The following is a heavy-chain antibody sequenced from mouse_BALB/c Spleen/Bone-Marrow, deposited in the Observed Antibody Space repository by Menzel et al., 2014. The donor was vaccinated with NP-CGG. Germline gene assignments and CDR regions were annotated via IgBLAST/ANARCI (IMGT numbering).Heavy chain of an antibody. CDR2: INPSSGYT. Sequence: VQLQQSGAELARPGASVKMSCKASGYTFTSYTMHWVKQRPGQGLEWIGYINPSSGYTNYNQKFKDKATLTADRSSSTAYMQLSSLTSEGSAVYYCARSLRWYFDVWGAGTTVTVSS. CDR1: GYTFTSYT. V-gene: IGHV1-4*01. J-gene: IGHJ1*01. CDR3: ARSLRWYFDV. D-gene: IGHD1-1*01.